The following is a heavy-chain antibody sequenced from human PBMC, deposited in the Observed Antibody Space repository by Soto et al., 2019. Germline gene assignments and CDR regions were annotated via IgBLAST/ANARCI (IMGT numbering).Heavy chain of an antibody. CDR3: AHAGDYDLVTFDH. J-gene: IGHJ4*02. D-gene: IGHD2-21*02. Sequence: QITLKESGPTLVRPAQTLTLTCDFSGFSLSTSHMGVAWIRQPPGKALEWLALIYWDDDKRYSPSLKDRLAISKDPSSNQVVLTITNIDPGDSATYFCAHAGDYDLVTFDHWGPGTLVTVSS. V-gene: IGHV2-5*02. CDR2: IYWDDDK. CDR1: GFSLSTSHMG.